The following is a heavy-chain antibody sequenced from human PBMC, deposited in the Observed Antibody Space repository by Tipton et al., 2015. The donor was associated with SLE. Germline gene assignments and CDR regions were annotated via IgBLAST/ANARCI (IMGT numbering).Heavy chain of an antibody. J-gene: IGHJ6*02. CDR2: INHSGST. CDR1: GGSFSGYY. CDR3: ARGYYDSSGYYLRYYYYGMDV. D-gene: IGHD3-22*01. V-gene: IGHV4-34*01. Sequence: LRLSCAVYGGSFSGYYWSWIRQPPGKGLEWIGEINHSGSTNYNPSLKSRVTILVDTSKNQFSLKLSSVTAADTAMYYCARGYYDSSGYYLRYYYYGMDVWGQGTTVTVSS.